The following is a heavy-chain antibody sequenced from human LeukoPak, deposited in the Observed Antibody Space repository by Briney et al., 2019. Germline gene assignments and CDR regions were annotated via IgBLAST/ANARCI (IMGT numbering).Heavy chain of an antibody. D-gene: IGHD6-19*01. CDR1: GYSFSNYW. V-gene: IGHV5-51*01. CDR2: IYLGDSDT. CDR3: ARHSPYTSGWPFDY. J-gene: IGHJ4*02. Sequence: GESLKISCKGSGYSFSNYWIGWVRQMPGKGLEWMGIIYLGDSDTRYSPSFQGQVTISADKSISTAYLQWSSLKASDTAMYYCARHSPYTSGWPFDYWGQGTLVTVSS.